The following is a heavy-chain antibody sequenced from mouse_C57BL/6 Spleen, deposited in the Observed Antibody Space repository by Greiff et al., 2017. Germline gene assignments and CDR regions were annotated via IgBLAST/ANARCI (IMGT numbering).Heavy chain of an antibody. CDR1: GYTFTDYE. J-gene: IGHJ2*01. CDR2: IDPETGGT. Sequence: QVQLQQSGAELVRPGASVTLSCKASGYTFTDYEMHWVKQTPVHGLEWIGAIDPETGGTAYNQKFKGKAILTADKSSSTAYMELRSLTSEDSAVYYCTSGIYYYGSSYVDYWGQGTTLTVSS. CDR3: TSGIYYYGSSYVDY. V-gene: IGHV1-15*01. D-gene: IGHD1-1*01.